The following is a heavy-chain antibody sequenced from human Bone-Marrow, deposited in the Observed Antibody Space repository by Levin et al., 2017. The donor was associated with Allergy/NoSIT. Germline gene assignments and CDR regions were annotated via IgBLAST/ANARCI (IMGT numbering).Heavy chain of an antibody. D-gene: IGHD2-21*02. CDR1: GFIFSSYG. Sequence: SCAVSGFIFSSYGMYWVRQAPGKGLEWVALISYDGSDKYYVDSVKGRFTISRDNSKNTLYLQMNSLRAEDTAVYYCAKDVNFYFHHGLDVWGQGTTVTVSS. CDR2: ISYDGSDK. CDR3: AKDVNFYFHHGLDV. J-gene: IGHJ6*02. V-gene: IGHV3-30*18.